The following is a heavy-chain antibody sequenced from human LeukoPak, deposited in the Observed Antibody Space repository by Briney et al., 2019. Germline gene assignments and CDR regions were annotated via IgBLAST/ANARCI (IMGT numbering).Heavy chain of an antibody. Sequence: PGRSLRLSCAASGFTFSSYAMHWVRQAPGKGLERVAVISYDGSNKYYADSVKGRFTISRDNSKNTLYLQMNSLRAEDTAVYYCARLVYETPYYFDYWGQGTLVTVSS. J-gene: IGHJ4*02. CDR3: ARLVYETPYYFDY. V-gene: IGHV3-30-3*01. CDR1: GFTFSSYA. CDR2: ISYDGSNK. D-gene: IGHD5/OR15-5a*01.